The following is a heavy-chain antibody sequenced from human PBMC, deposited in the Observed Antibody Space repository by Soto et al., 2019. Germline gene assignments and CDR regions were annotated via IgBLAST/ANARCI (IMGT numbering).Heavy chain of an antibody. D-gene: IGHD4-17*01. CDR1: GFTFTSSA. J-gene: IGHJ6*02. CDR3: AARGQTDGDYESVLRAPHKNYCYYGMDV. V-gene: IGHV1-58*01. CDR2: IVVGSGNT. Sequence: GASVKVSCKASGFTFTSSAVQWVRQAPGQRLEWIGWIVVGSGNTNYAQKFQERVTITRDMSTSTAYVEMSSLRSEDTAVYYWAARGQTDGDYESVLRAPHKNYCYYGMDVWGQGTTVTVSS.